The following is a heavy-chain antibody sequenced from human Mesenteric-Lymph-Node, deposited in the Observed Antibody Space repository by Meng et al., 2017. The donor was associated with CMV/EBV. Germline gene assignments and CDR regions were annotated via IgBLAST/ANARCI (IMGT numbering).Heavy chain of an antibody. J-gene: IGHJ4*02. CDR2: IFHSGTT. V-gene: IGHV4-4*02. Sequence: CAVSGDSISRSNWWTWVRQPPGKGLEWIGEIFHSGTTNYNPSLKSRVTISVDKSKNQFSLELTSVTAADTAVYYCARLTVGTTPVDFWGRGTLVTVSS. D-gene: IGHD1-26*01. CDR3: ARLTVGTTPVDF. CDR1: GDSISRSNW.